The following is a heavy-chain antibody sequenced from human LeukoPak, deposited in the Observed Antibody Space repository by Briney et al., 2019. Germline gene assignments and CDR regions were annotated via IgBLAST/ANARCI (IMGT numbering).Heavy chain of an antibody. Sequence: GGSLRLSCAASGFTFSIYAMHWVRQGPGKGLEHVSGISYNGSQTYYGNSVKDRFTISRDNAKNTVYLQMASPRVDDMAVYYCVRDRGGSGWYYFDYWGQGILVTVSS. V-gene: IGHV3-64*01. CDR1: GFTFSIYA. D-gene: IGHD6-19*01. CDR2: ISYNGSQT. J-gene: IGHJ4*02. CDR3: VRDRGGSGWYYFDY.